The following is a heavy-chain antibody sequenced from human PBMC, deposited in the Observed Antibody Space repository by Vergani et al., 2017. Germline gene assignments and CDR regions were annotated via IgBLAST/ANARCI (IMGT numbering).Heavy chain of an antibody. V-gene: IGHV4-59*11. CDR2: IYYSGST. CDR3: ARDQGYCSSTSCPGWFDP. CDR1: GDSLRGHY. J-gene: IGHJ5*02. Sequence: QVQLRQWGAGLVKPSETLSLTCGIYGDSLRGHYWSWIRQPPGKGLEWIGYIYYSGSTNYNPSLKSRVTISVDTSKNQCSLKLSSVTAADTAVYYCARDQGYCSSTSCPGWFDPWGQGTLVTVSS. D-gene: IGHD2-2*01.